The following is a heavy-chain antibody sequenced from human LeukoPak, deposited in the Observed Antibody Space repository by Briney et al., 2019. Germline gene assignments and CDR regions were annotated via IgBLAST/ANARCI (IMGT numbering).Heavy chain of an antibody. D-gene: IGHD6-19*01. Sequence: ASVKVSCKASGGTFTTYAITWVRQAPGQGLEWMGGIIPMFGRSNYAQKFQGRVTITADESTTTTYMELGGLRAEDTAVYYCAREEKWLTPFLDRWGQGTLVTVSS. CDR1: GGTFTTYA. CDR3: AREEKWLTPFLDR. CDR2: IIPMFGRS. J-gene: IGHJ5*02. V-gene: IGHV1-69*13.